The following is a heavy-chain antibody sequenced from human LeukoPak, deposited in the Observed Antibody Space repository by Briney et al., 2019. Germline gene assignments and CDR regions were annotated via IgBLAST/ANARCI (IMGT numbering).Heavy chain of an antibody. CDR1: GYTFTGYY. CDR2: INPNSGGT. J-gene: IGHJ5*02. CDR3: ARVYASSHWFDP. D-gene: IGHD6-13*01. Sequence: EASVKVSCKASGYTFTGYYMHWMRQAPGQGLEWMGWINPNSGGTNYAQKFQGRVTMTRDTSISTAYMELSRLRSDDTAVYYCARVYASSHWFDPWGQGTLVTVSS. V-gene: IGHV1-2*02.